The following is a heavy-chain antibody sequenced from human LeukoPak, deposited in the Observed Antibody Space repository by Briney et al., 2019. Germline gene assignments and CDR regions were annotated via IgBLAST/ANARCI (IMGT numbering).Heavy chain of an antibody. D-gene: IGHD6-6*01. Sequence: GASVKVSCKASGGTFSGYAISWVRQAPGQGLEWMGGIIPIFGTANYAQKFQGRVTITTDESTSTAYMELSSLRSEDTAVYYCARGDSSSFNYYYYYYMDVWGKGTTVTVSS. CDR3: ARGDSSSFNYYYYYYMDV. J-gene: IGHJ6*03. CDR2: IIPIFGTA. CDR1: GGTFSGYA. V-gene: IGHV1-69*05.